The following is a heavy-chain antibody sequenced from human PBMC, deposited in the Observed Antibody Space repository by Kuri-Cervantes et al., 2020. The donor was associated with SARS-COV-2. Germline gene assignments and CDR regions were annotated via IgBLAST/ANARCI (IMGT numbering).Heavy chain of an antibody. Sequence: GGSLRLSCAASGFTFSNYAMHWVRQAPGKGLEYVSAISSNGGSTYYANSVKGRFTISRDNSKNTLYLQMGSLRAEDMAVYYCARDSREYCSSTSCSWFDPWGQGTLVTVSS. CDR3: ARDSREYCSSTSCSWFDP. CDR2: ISSNGGST. V-gene: IGHV3-64*01. J-gene: IGHJ5*02. D-gene: IGHD2-2*01. CDR1: GFTFSNYA.